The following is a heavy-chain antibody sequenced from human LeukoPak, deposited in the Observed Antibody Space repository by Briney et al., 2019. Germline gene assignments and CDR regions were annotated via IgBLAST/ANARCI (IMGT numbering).Heavy chain of an antibody. J-gene: IGHJ4*02. CDR3: ARGQLSLVTLDY. CDR1: GGSFSGYY. CDR2: INHSVSI. V-gene: IGHV4-34*01. Sequence: PSEGLSLTCAVYGGSFSGYYWSWIRQPPGEGLGWIGEINHSVSINYNPSLKSRLTISVDTSKNQFSLKLRSVTAADTAVYYCARGQLSLVTLDYWGQGTLVTVSS. D-gene: IGHD2-21*02.